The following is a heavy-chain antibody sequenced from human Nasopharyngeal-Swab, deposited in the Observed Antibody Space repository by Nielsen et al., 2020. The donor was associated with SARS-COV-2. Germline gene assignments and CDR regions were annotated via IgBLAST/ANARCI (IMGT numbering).Heavy chain of an antibody. CDR2: ISSNGGST. J-gene: IGHJ4*02. D-gene: IGHD3-3*01. CDR3: VKGLTIFGVVIPTPFDY. V-gene: IGHV3-64D*06. CDR1: GFTFSSYA. Sequence: GESLKIPCSSSGFTFSSYAMHWVRQSPGKGLESVSAISSNGGSTYYADSVKGRFTISRDNSKNTLYLQMSSLRAEDTAVYYCVKGLTIFGVVIPTPFDYWGQGTLVTVSS.